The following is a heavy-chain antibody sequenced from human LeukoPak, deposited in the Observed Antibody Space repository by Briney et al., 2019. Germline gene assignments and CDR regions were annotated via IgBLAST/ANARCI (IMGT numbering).Heavy chain of an antibody. CDR2: INPNSGGT. CDR1: GYTFTGYY. V-gene: IGHV1-2*02. D-gene: IGHD5-18*01. J-gene: IGHJ6*03. Sequence: ASVKVSCKASGYTFTGYYMHWVRQAPGQGLEWMGWINPNSGGTNYAQKFQGRVTMTRDTSISTAYMELSRLRSDDTAVYYCARVTAMAFYYMDVWGKGTTVTVSS. CDR3: ARVTAMAFYYMDV.